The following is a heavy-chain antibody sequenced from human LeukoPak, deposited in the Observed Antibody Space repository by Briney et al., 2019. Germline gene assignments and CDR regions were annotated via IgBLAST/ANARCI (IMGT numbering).Heavy chain of an antibody. CDR1: GFTFSSYY. V-gene: IGHV3-30*03. CDR3: ATGGRSGVAFES. J-gene: IGHJ4*02. D-gene: IGHD2-15*01. Sequence: GGSLRLSCAASGFTFSSYYVHWVRQAPGRGVERVAIISYDGSNKYYEDSVKDRFTISRDNSKKTLFLQMNSLRAEDTAVYYCATGGRSGVAFESWGQGTLVTVSS. CDR2: ISYDGSNK.